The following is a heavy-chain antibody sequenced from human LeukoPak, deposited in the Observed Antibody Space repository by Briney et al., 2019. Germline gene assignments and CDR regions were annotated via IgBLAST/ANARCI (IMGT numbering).Heavy chain of an antibody. CDR3: AKDRSNYGMDV. V-gene: IGHV3-30*18. D-gene: IGHD4-11*01. Sequence: GGSLRLSCAASGFTFSSYGMPWVRQAPGKGLEWVAVISYDGSNKYYADSVKGRFTISRDNSKNTLYLQMNSLRAEDTAVYYCAKDRSNYGMDVWGQGTTVTVSS. CDR1: GFTFSSYG. J-gene: IGHJ6*02. CDR2: ISYDGSNK.